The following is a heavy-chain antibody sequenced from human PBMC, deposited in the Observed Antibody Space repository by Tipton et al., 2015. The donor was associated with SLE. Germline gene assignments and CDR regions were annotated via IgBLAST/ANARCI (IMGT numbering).Heavy chain of an antibody. J-gene: IGHJ4*02. CDR2: IYFSKTT. Sequence: TLSLTCAVSGYSINSNSDWGWVRQPPGKGLEWIGSIYFSKTTYYNPSLKSRLTISADTSRNQFSLQLSSVTAADTAVYYCMRRSSSGLRDFDSWGQGTLVTVSS. CDR3: MRRSSSGLRDFDS. V-gene: IGHV4-38-2*01. D-gene: IGHD6-19*01. CDR1: GYSINSNSD.